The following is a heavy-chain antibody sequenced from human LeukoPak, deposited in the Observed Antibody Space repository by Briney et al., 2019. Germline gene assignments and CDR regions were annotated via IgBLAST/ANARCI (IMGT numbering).Heavy chain of an antibody. V-gene: IGHV4-31*03. CDR3: ARGAEDYDSSGYYYVPPDY. Sequence: SETLSLTCTVSGGSISSGGYYWSWIRQHPGKGLEWIGYIYYSGSTYYNPSLKSRVTISVDTSKNQFSLKLSSVTAADTAVYYCARGAEDYDSSGYYYVPPDYWGQGTLVTVSS. J-gene: IGHJ4*02. CDR1: GGSISSGGYY. CDR2: IYYSGST. D-gene: IGHD3-22*01.